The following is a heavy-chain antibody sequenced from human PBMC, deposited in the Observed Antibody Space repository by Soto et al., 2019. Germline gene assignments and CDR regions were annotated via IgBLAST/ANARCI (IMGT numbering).Heavy chain of an antibody. CDR1: GYTFTSYG. Sequence: ASVKVSCKASGYTFTSYGISWVRQAPGQGLEWMGWISAYNGNTNYAQKLQGRVTMTTDTSTSTAYMELRSLRSDDTAVYYCARDCYDFWSGYPRYYYYFGMDVWGQGTTVTVSS. D-gene: IGHD3-3*01. J-gene: IGHJ6*02. CDR3: ARDCYDFWSGYPRYYYYFGMDV. V-gene: IGHV1-18*01. CDR2: ISAYNGNT.